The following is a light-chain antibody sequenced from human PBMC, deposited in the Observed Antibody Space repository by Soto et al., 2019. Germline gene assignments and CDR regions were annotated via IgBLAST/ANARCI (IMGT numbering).Light chain of an antibody. J-gene: IGLJ2*01. CDR3: CSYAGSRSVV. CDR2: EGS. Sequence: QSALTQPASVSGSPGQSITISYTGASRAVGTYTLVSWYQQYPGKAPKLIIYEGSKRPSGVSNRLSASKTGRTASLTISGLQPEDEADYYCCSYAGSRSVVFGGGTKLTVL. CDR1: SRAVGTYTL. V-gene: IGLV2-23*01.